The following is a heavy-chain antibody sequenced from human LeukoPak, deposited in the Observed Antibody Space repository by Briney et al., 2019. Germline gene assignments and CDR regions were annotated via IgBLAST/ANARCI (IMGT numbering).Heavy chain of an antibody. Sequence: GGSLILSCAASGFTFTNSWMAWVRQAPGKGLEWVANIKQDGSTKHYVDSLKGRFTISRDKFKNTLHLQMHSLRAEDTAVYYCARDEVAVTGAGVFDIWGPGTMVSVSS. D-gene: IGHD6-19*01. CDR2: IKQDGSTK. CDR3: ARDEVAVTGAGVFDI. CDR1: GFTFTNSW. J-gene: IGHJ3*02. V-gene: IGHV3-7*03.